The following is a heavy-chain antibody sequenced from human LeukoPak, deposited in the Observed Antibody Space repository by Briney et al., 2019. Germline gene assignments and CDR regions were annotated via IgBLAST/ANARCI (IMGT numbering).Heavy chain of an antibody. Sequence: GGSLRLSCAVSGFTFSNYAMNWVRQAPGKGLEWVSGISGNGGSTYYADSVKGRFTISRDNSKNTLYLQMNSLRAEDTAVYYCAKRSRRLTIVRGVPREDVWGQGTTVTVSS. V-gene: IGHV3-23*01. CDR3: AKRSRRLTIVRGVPREDV. CDR1: GFTFSNYA. D-gene: IGHD3-10*01. J-gene: IGHJ6*02. CDR2: ISGNGGST.